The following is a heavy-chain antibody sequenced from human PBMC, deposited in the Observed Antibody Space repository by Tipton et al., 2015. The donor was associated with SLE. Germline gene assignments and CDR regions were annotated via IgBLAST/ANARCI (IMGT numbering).Heavy chain of an antibody. CDR3: ARGKTRVEY. V-gene: IGHV4-61*09. CDR2: IYTSGST. Sequence: TLSLTCTVSGGSISSSSYYWSWIRQPAGKGLEWIGHIYTSGSTNYNPSLQSRVTISVDTSKNQFSLKLSSVTAADTAVYYCARGKTRVEYWGQGRLVTVSS. D-gene: IGHD1/OR15-1a*01. J-gene: IGHJ4*02. CDR1: GGSISSSSYY.